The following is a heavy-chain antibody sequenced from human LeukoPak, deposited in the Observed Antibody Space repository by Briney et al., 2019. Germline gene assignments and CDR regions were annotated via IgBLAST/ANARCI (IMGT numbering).Heavy chain of an antibody. CDR3: TTGIDYGGGY. CDR1: GFSFSEYY. CDR2: IKNKDEGEKT. D-gene: IGHD3-16*01. J-gene: IGHJ4*02. Sequence: PGGSLRLSCTVSGFSFSEYYMDWVRQAPGKGLEWVGRIKNKDEGEKTDYAAPVKGRFTISRDDSKATLFLQMNSLKMEDTAIYYCTTGIDYGGGYWGQGTLVSVSS. V-gene: IGHV3-15*05.